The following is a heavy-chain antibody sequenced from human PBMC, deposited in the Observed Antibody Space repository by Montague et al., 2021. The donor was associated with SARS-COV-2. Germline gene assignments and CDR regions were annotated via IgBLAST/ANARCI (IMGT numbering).Heavy chain of an antibody. Sequence: SETLSLTCTVYLGCISSSSHSWGWIRQPPGKGPAWIGSIYYSGSTYYNPSLKSRVTISVDTSKNQFSLKLSSVTAADTAVYYCARLVETYYYYYGMDVWGQGTTVTVSS. J-gene: IGHJ6*02. CDR2: IYYSGST. CDR1: LGCISSSSHS. D-gene: IGHD4-23*01. CDR3: ARLVETYYYYYGMDV. V-gene: IGHV4-39*01.